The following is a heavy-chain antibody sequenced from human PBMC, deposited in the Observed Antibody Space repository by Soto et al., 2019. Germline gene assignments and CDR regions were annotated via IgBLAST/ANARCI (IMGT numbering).Heavy chain of an antibody. CDR2: MNPNSGNT. CDR3: AREHSSSWRFDY. J-gene: IGHJ4*02. CDR1: GYTFSSYD. D-gene: IGHD6-13*01. V-gene: IGHV1-8*01. Sequence: QVQLVQSVAEVKKPGASVKVSCKASGYTFSSYDITWVRQATGQGLEWMGWMNPNSGNTDYAQKFQGRVTMTRNTSISTAYMELSSLRSEDTAVYYCAREHSSSWRFDYWGQGTLVTVSS.